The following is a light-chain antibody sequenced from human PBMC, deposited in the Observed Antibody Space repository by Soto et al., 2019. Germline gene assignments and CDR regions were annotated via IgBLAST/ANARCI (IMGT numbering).Light chain of an antibody. Sequence: EIVMTQSPATLSVSPGERATLSCRASQSVSSNLAWYQQKPGQAPRLLIYGASTRATGIPARFSGSGSGTEFTLTITGLEPEDFAVYYCQQYGTSPLTFGPGTRVDIK. CDR2: GAS. V-gene: IGKV3-15*01. CDR1: QSVSSN. J-gene: IGKJ3*01. CDR3: QQYGTSPLT.